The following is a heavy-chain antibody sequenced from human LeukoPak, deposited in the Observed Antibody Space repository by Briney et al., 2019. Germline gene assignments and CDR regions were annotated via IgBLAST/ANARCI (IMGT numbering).Heavy chain of an antibody. CDR3: ARNPRLDYYDSSGYYYVNYYYYMDV. J-gene: IGHJ6*03. Sequence: GGSLRLSCAASGFTFSDYYMSWIRQAPGRGLEWVSYISSSGSTINYAASVKGRFTISRDNAKNSLYLQMNSLRAEDTAVYYCARNPRLDYYDSSGYYYVNYYYYMDVWGKGTTVTVSS. CDR2: ISSSGSTI. V-gene: IGHV3-11*04. CDR1: GFTFSDYY. D-gene: IGHD3-22*01.